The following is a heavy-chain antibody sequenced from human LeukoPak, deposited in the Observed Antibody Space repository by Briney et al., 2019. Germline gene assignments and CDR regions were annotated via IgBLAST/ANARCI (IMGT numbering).Heavy chain of an antibody. CDR3: VRRHGYFDI. V-gene: IGHV4-39*01. J-gene: IGHJ3*02. CDR1: GGSISSTCCY. D-gene: IGHD5-24*01. Sequence: SETLSLTCTVSGGSISSTCCYWGWVRQSPGKGLEWVASVYYTGSTYYNPSLKSRVTISVDPSNNQFSLKLSSVTAADTAVYYCVRRHGYFDIWGQGTVVTVSS. CDR2: VYYTGST.